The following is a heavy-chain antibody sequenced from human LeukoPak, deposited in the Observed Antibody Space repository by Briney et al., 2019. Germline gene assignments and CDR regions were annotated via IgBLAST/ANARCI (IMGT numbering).Heavy chain of an antibody. CDR2: ISYDESNK. Sequence: GRSLRLSCAASGFTFSSYAMHWVRQAPGKGLEWVAVISYDESNKYYADSVRGRFTISRDNSKNTLYLQMNSLRAEDTAVYYCARVGKMGSYVTLDSWDQGPLVNVS. J-gene: IGHJ4*02. D-gene: IGHD3-16*01. CDR1: GFTFSSYA. V-gene: IGHV3-30*04. CDR3: ARVGKMGSYVTLDS.